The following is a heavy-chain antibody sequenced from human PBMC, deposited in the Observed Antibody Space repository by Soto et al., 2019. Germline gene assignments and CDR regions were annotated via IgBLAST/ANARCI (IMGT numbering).Heavy chain of an antibody. CDR1: GGSISSYY. Sequence: SETLSLTCTVSGGSISSYYWSWIWQPPGKGLEWIGHIYYSGSTNNNPSLKSRVTISVDASKNQFSLELNSVTAADTAGYYCARGPPVSPGEYSNVMDVWGQGTRVPVS. V-gene: IGHV4-59*01. CDR2: IYYSGST. CDR3: ARGPPVSPGEYSNVMDV. J-gene: IGHJ6*02. D-gene: IGHD2-21*01.